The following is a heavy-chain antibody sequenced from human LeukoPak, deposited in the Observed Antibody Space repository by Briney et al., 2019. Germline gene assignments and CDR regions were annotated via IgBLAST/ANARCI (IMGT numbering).Heavy chain of an antibody. CDR1: GFIFSNYA. Sequence: PGGSLRLSCAASGFIFSNYAMHWVRQAPGKGLEYVSGISSNGGSTYYANSVKGRFTISRDNSKKTVYLQMGSLRAEDKAVYYCARGSAVAAGPFEYWGQGTLVTVSP. CDR3: ARGSAVAAGPFEY. V-gene: IGHV3-64*01. J-gene: IGHJ4*02. CDR2: ISSNGGST. D-gene: IGHD6-19*01.